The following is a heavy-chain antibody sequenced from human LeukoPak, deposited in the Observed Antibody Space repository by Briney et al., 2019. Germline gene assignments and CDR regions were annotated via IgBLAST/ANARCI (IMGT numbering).Heavy chain of an antibody. CDR2: ISYDGSNK. D-gene: IGHD1-26*01. V-gene: IGHV3-30*18. Sequence: GGSLRLSCAASGFTFSTYGMPWVRQAPGKGLEWVAVISYDGSNKYYADSVKGRFTISRDNSKNTLYLQMITLRAEDTAVYYCAKDHTVGFDYWGQGTLVTASS. J-gene: IGHJ4*02. CDR1: GFTFSTYG. CDR3: AKDHTVGFDY.